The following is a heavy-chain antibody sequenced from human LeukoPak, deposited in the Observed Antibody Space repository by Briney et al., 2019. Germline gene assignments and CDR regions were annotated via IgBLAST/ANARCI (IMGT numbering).Heavy chain of an antibody. CDR1: GYTFTGYY. Sequence: ASVKVSCKASGYTFTGYYMHWVRQAPGQGLEWMGWINPNSGGTNYAQKFQGRVTMTRDTSISTAYMELSRLRSDDTAVYYCARGPLPPLRYFDWLLDYWGQGTLVTVSS. J-gene: IGHJ4*02. CDR3: ARGPLPPLRYFDWLLDY. V-gene: IGHV1-2*02. D-gene: IGHD3-9*01. CDR2: INPNSGGT.